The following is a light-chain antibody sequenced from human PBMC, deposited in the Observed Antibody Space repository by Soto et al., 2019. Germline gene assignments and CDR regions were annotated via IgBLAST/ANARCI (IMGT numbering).Light chain of an antibody. CDR2: GAS. CDR3: QQFRSSPPAFT. Sequence: ESMLTQSPGTLSLSPGERATLSCRASQSISSMYLTWYQNKPGQAPRLLIYGASIRATGIPDRFSGSGSGTDFTLTISRLAPEDSAVYYCQQFRSSPPAFTFGQGTKVEI. V-gene: IGKV3-20*01. J-gene: IGKJ2*01. CDR1: QSISSMY.